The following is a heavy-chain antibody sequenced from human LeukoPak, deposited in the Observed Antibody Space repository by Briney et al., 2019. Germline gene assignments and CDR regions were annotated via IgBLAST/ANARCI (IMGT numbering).Heavy chain of an antibody. J-gene: IGHJ3*02. V-gene: IGHV4-59*01. Sequence: PSETLSLTCTVSGGSISSYYWSWIRQPPGKGLEWIGYIYYSGSTNYNPSLKSRVTISVDTSKNQLSLKLSSVTAADTAVYYCARARVVGAVHAFDIWGQGTMVTVSS. CDR2: IYYSGST. CDR1: GGSISSYY. CDR3: ARARVVGAVHAFDI. D-gene: IGHD1-26*01.